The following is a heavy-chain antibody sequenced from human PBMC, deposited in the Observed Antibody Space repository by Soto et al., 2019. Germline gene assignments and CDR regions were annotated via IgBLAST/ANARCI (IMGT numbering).Heavy chain of an antibody. D-gene: IGHD3-22*01. CDR2: IYHSGST. V-gene: IGHV4-39*07. Sequence: PSETLSLTCTVSGDSITSNSYLWAWIRQPPGKGLEWIGKIYHSGSTNYNPSLKSRVTISVDKSKNQFSLKLSSVTAADTAVYYCARDDSAIKDAFDIWGQGTMVTVSS. CDR1: GDSITSNSYL. J-gene: IGHJ3*02. CDR3: ARDDSAIKDAFDI.